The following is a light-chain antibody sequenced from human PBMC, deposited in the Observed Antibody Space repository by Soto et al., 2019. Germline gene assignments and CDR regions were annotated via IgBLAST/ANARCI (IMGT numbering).Light chain of an antibody. V-gene: IGLV2-23*01. J-gene: IGLJ3*02. Sequence: QPVLTQPASVSGSPGQSITISCTGTSSDVGSYNLVSWYQQHPGKAPKLMIYEDSKRPSGVSNRFSGSKSGNTASLTISGLQTEDEADYYCCSYAGSSTWVFGGGTKVTVL. CDR3: CSYAGSSTWV. CDR2: EDS. CDR1: SSDVGSYNL.